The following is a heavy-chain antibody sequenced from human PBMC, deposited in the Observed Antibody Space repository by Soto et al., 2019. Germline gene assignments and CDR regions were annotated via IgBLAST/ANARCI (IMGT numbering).Heavy chain of an antibody. J-gene: IGHJ4*02. Sequence: SETLSLTCIVSGASISSYHWSWVRQPPGKGLEWIGYISHSGTTNYNPSLKSRVTISPDASKNQFSLRLTSVTAADTAVYFCARLGFCGGGGCYIASPFDSWGQGARVPVPS. D-gene: IGHD1-26*01. CDR2: ISHSGTT. V-gene: IGHV4-59*08. CDR1: GASISSYH. CDR3: ARLGFCGGGGCYIASPFDS.